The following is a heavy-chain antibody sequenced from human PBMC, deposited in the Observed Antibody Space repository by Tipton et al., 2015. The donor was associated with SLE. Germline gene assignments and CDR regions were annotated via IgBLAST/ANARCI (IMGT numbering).Heavy chain of an antibody. V-gene: IGHV5-51*03. D-gene: IGHD1-14*01. CDR1: GYSFSDYW. Sequence: VQLVQSGAEVQKPGEPLKISCKASGYSFSDYWIGWVRQMPEKGLEWMGIIYPGDSDTRYSPSFQGQVTISADKSIRTAYLQLGSLKASDTAIYYCATTVPGYNWFDSWGQGTLVTVSS. CDR2: IYPGDSDT. J-gene: IGHJ5*01. CDR3: ATTVPGYNWFDS.